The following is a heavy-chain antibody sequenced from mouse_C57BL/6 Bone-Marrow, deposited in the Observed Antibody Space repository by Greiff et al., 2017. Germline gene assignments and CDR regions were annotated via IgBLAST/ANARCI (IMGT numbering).Heavy chain of an antibody. J-gene: IGHJ1*03. CDR1: GFTFSDAW. Sequence: EVKLVESGGGLVQPGGSMKLSCAASGFTFSDAWMDWVRQSPEKGLEWVAEIRNKANNHATYYAESVKGRFTISRDDAKSSVYLQMNSLRAEDTGIYYCTRPGYGSSYVDWYFDVWGTGTTVTVSS. D-gene: IGHD1-1*01. V-gene: IGHV6-6*01. CDR2: IRNKANNHAT. CDR3: TRPGYGSSYVDWYFDV.